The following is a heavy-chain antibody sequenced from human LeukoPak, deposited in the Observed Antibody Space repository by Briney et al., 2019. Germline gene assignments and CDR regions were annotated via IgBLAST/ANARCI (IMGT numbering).Heavy chain of an antibody. CDR1: GFTFSSYW. CDR2: IKPDGSSI. J-gene: IGHJ4*02. Sequence: GGSLRLSCAASGFTFSSYWMNWVRQAPGKGLVWVSRIKPDGSSISYADSVKGRFTISRDNPKNTLYLQMNTLRAEDTAVYYCATLYGGSTDYWGQGTLVTVSS. CDR3: ATLYGGSTDY. D-gene: IGHD5-12*01. V-gene: IGHV3-74*01.